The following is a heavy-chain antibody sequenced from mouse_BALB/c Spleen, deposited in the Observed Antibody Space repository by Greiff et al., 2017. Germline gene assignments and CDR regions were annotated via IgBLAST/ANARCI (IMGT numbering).Heavy chain of an antibody. J-gene: IGHJ1*01. CDR3: ASDDYDVPFDV. V-gene: IGHV3-2*02. CDR1: GYSITSDYA. Sequence: EVQLVESGPGLVKPSQSLSLTCTVTGYSITSDYAWNWIRQFPGNKLEWMGYISYSGSTSYNPSLKSRISITRDTSKNQFFLQLNSVTTEDTATYYCASDDYDVPFDVWGAGTTVTVSS. CDR2: ISYSGST. D-gene: IGHD2-4*01.